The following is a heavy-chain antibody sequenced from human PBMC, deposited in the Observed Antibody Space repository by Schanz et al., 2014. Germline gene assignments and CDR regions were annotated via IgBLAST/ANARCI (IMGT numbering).Heavy chain of an antibody. D-gene: IGHD2-15*01. CDR3: ARDPLTVVERFDF. CDR1: GYTFTTYY. J-gene: IGHJ4*02. CDR2: INPSAGST. V-gene: IGHV1-46*04. Sequence: QVQLVQSGAEVKKPGASVKISCKTSGYTFTTYYMHWVRQAPGQGLEWMGSINPSAGSTHYAQRLRGRVSMTRDTSASTVYLAISPLRSEDTAMYYCARDPLTVVERFDFGGQGTRVTVST.